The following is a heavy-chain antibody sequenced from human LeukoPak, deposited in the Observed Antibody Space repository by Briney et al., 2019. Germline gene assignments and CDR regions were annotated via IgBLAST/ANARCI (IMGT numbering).Heavy chain of an antibody. CDR1: GYTITTYA. Sequence: GASVKVSCKASGYTITTYAITWVRQAPGQGLEWMGGIIPIFGTANYAQKFQGRVTITADKSTSTAYMELSSLRSEDTAVYYCARSGDDILTGYYSNDYWGQGTLVTVSS. CDR2: IIPIFGTA. D-gene: IGHD3-9*01. CDR3: ARSGDDILTGYYSNDY. V-gene: IGHV1-69*06. J-gene: IGHJ4*02.